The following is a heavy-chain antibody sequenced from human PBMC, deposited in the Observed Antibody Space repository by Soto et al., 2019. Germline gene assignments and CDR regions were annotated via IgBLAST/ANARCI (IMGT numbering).Heavy chain of an antibody. Sequence: QVQLQGSGPRLVKPSQTLSLTCSVSGASISSGAYFWTWIRHHPGKGLEWIGYIYYSVRTSYTYQPRSRPSLVTIAVDTSKNLSPRMLTAVTAAAPATYYCARDKGPDTYGQTRIRDYSYAEDVWGQSTTVIVS. D-gene: IGHD3-10*01. CDR1: GASISSGAYF. J-gene: IGHJ6*02. CDR2: IYYSVRT. V-gene: IGHV4-31*01. CDR3: ARDKGPDTYGQTRIRDYSYAEDV.